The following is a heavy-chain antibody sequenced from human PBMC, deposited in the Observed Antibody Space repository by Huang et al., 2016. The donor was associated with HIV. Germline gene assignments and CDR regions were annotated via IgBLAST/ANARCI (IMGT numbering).Heavy chain of an antibody. D-gene: IGHD4-17*01. Sequence: QVQLLQSGVEVKKPGASVKVSCTASGYTFTTYGITGVRQAPGQGLELMAWIITNKGHTNYAQNRQDRGTLTTDKPTSTAYMDLRSLTSDDTAVYYCARWRYYGGSGADRALDIWGQGTLVTVSS. CDR2: IITNKGHT. CDR3: ARWRYYGGSGADRALDI. J-gene: IGHJ3*02. V-gene: IGHV1-18*01. CDR1: GYTFTTYG.